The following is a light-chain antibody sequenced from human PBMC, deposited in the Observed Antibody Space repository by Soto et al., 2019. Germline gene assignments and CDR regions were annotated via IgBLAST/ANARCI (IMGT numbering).Light chain of an antibody. Sequence: QSVLTQPPSASGSPGQSVTISCTGTISDVGGYNYVSWYQHHPGKAPKLMIYEVSKRSSGVPDRFSGSKSGNTASLTVSGLQAEDEADYYCSSYAGSNNLVFGGGTQLTVL. V-gene: IGLV2-8*01. J-gene: IGLJ2*01. CDR2: EVS. CDR1: ISDVGGYNY. CDR3: SSYAGSNNLV.